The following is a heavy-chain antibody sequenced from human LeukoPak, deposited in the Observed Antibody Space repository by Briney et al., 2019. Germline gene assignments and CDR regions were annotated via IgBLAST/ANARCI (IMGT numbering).Heavy chain of an antibody. J-gene: IGHJ3*02. Sequence: GGSLRLSCAASGFTFSSYGMNWVRQAPGKGLEWLSYVSNAGSTTYYADSVKGRFTISRDNAKNSLYLQMNSLRVGDTAVYFCARDGGYYGSRGASDIWGQGTMVSVSS. CDR3: ARDGGYYGSRGASDI. V-gene: IGHV3-48*03. CDR1: GFTFSSYG. CDR2: VSNAGSTT. D-gene: IGHD3-10*01.